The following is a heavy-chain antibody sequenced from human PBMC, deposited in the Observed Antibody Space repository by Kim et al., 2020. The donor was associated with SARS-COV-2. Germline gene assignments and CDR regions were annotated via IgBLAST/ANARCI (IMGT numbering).Heavy chain of an antibody. CDR2: ST. D-gene: IGHD6-19*01. J-gene: IGHJ4*02. CDR3: AKSVAGILDY. V-gene: IGHV4-4*02. Sequence: STNYNPSLKSRVTISVDKSKNQFSLKLSSVTAADTAVYYCAKSVAGILDYWGQGTLVTVSS.